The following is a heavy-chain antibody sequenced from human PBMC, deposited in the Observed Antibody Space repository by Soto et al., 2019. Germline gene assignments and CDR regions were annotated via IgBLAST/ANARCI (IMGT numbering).Heavy chain of an antibody. D-gene: IGHD6-13*01. J-gene: IGHJ5*02. CDR1: GFSFNNYI. CDR3: AKAGANSSTWHSNWFDP. Sequence: EVQLLESGGALVPPGGSLRLSCAASGFSFNNYIMNWVRQAPGKGLEWVSGISDTGGSTDYADSVNGRFTISRDNSKNTLFLQMNRLRADDTAMYYCAKAGANSSTWHSNWFDPWGQGTLVTVSS. CDR2: ISDTGGST. V-gene: IGHV3-23*01.